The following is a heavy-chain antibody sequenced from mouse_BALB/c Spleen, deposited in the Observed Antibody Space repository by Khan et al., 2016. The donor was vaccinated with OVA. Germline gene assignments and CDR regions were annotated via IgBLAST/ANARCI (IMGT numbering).Heavy chain of an antibody. CDR3: GRYYGIYGWYFDV. CDR1: GFSLTSYG. J-gene: IGHJ1*01. CDR2: IWTGGST. Sequence: QVQLKESGPGLVAPSQSLSITCTVSGFSLTSYGVHWVRQPPGKGLEWLGVIWTGGSTNDNSALMSRLSISKENSKSKVVLKKNRRQTDEKATYYCGRYYGIYGWYFDVWGAGTTVTVSS. D-gene: IGHD2-1*01. V-gene: IGHV2-9*02.